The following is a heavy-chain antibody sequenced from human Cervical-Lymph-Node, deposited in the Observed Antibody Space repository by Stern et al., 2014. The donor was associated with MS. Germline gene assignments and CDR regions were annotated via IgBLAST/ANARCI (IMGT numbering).Heavy chain of an antibody. V-gene: IGHV5-51*01. Sequence: EVQLVQSGAEVKKPGETLKISCKLSGYSFTIYYIAWVRQLPGKGLDRMRSIYPYAPNTTSSPSFHGQVTISADKSITAAYLQWASLRSSGTAMYSWARHAQGFDYWGQGTLVTVSS. CDR2: IYPYAPNT. J-gene: IGHJ4*02. CDR1: GYSFTIYY. CDR3: ARHAQGFDY.